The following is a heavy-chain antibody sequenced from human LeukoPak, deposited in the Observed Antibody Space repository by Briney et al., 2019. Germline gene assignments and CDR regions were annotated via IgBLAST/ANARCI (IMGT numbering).Heavy chain of an antibody. J-gene: IGHJ5*02. CDR1: GGSITSGGYY. D-gene: IGHD2-2*02. CDR2: ICHSGST. CDR3: ARAGCSSTSCYTPANWFDP. Sequence: NASETLSLTCTVSGGSITSGGYYWSWIRQPPGKGLEWIGYICHSGSTYYNPSLKSRVTISVDRSKNQFSLKLSSVTAADTAVYYCARAGCSSTSCYTPANWFDPWGQGTLVTVSS. V-gene: IGHV4-30-2*01.